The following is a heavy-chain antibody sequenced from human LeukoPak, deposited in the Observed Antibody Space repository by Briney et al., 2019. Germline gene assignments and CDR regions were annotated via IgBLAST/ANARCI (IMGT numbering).Heavy chain of an antibody. CDR1: EFTFSSYS. Sequence: PGGSLRLSCEASEFTFSSYSMNWVRQAPGKGLEWVSYISSSSSTIYYAESVKGRSTISRDNAKNSLYLQMNSLRVEDTAVYYCARSRGNSGSYPLDYWGQGTLVTVSS. CDR2: ISSSSSTI. D-gene: IGHD1-26*01. J-gene: IGHJ4*02. V-gene: IGHV3-48*01. CDR3: ARSRGNSGSYPLDY.